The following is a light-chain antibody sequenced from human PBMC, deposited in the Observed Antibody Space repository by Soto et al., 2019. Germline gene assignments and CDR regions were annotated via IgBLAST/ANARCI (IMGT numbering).Light chain of an antibody. V-gene: IGKV1-9*01. Sequence: DIPLTQSPYFLSASVGDRVTITCRASQVIGIYLAWYQQKPGKAPKLLISAASTLQSGVPSRFSGSGSGTEFTLTISSLQPEDFATYYCQQLVSYPQFGGGTKVEI. CDR2: AAS. J-gene: IGKJ4*02. CDR3: QQLVSYPQ. CDR1: QVIGIY.